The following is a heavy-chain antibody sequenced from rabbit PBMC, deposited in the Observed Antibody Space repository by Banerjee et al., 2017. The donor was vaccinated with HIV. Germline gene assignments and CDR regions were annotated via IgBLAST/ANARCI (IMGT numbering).Heavy chain of an antibody. CDR2: IYTSSGST. CDR3: AGAIMVDNMDL. Sequence: QSLEESGGGLVQPEGSLALTCKASGFTISSSYYMCWVRQAPGKGLEWIACIYTSSGSTYYASWAKGRFTISKTSSTTVTLQMTSLTAADTATYFCAGAIMVDNMDLWGQGTLVTVS. D-gene: IGHD5-1*01. J-gene: IGHJ6*01. V-gene: IGHV1S40*01. CDR1: GFTISSSYY.